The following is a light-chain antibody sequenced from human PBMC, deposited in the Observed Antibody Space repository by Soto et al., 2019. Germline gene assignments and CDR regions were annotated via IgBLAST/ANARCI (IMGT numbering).Light chain of an antibody. CDR2: AAS. CDR3: QEYNSASALT. V-gene: IGKV1-27*01. Sequence: DIQMTQSPSSLSASVGDRVTITCRASQGISNYLAWYQQKPGTIPKLLIYAASTLQSGVPSRFSGSGSGTDFTLTISSLQPEDVATYYCQEYNSASALTFGGGTKVEI. CDR1: QGISNY. J-gene: IGKJ4*01.